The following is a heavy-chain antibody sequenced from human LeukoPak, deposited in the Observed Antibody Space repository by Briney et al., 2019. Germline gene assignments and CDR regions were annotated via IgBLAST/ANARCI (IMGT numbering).Heavy chain of an antibody. J-gene: IGHJ6*03. Sequence: GGSLRLSCAASGFTFSSYGMHWVRQAPGKGLEWVAFIRYDGSNKYYADSVKGRFTISRDNSKYTLYLQMNSLRAEDTAVYYCAKDSLWFGELLGNYYYYYMDVWGKGTTVTISS. CDR3: AKDSLWFGELLGNYYYYYMDV. D-gene: IGHD3-10*01. V-gene: IGHV3-30*02. CDR2: IRYDGSNK. CDR1: GFTFSSYG.